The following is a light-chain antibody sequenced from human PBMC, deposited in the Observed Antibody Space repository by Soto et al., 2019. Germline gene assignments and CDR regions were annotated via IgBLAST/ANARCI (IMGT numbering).Light chain of an antibody. Sequence: QSALTQPASVSGSPGQSITISCTATGSDIGDYDYVSWYQQHPGKVPKLMIYEVTNRPSGVSIRFSGSKSGNTASLTISGLQAEDEADYYCCSYTTSSTIFGGGTKVTVL. CDR2: EVT. J-gene: IGLJ2*01. CDR1: GSDIGDYDY. CDR3: CSYTTSSTI. V-gene: IGLV2-14*01.